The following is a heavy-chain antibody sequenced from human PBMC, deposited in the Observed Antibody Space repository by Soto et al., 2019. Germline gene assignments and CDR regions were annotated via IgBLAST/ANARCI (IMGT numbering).Heavy chain of an antibody. D-gene: IGHD3-16*01. V-gene: IGHV3-74*01. Sequence: GGSLRLSCAASGFTFSSYWVHWVRQAPGKGLVWVSRINSDGSSTSYADSVKGRFTISRDNAKNTLYLQMNSLRAEDTAVYYCARRDYAAVGGYYGMDVWGQGTTVTVSS. J-gene: IGHJ6*02. CDR2: INSDGSST. CDR1: GFTFSSYW. CDR3: ARRDYAAVGGYYGMDV.